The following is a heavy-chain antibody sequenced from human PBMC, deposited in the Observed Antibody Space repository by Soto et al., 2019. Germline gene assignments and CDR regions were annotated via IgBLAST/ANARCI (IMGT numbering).Heavy chain of an antibody. V-gene: IGHV3-23*01. D-gene: IGHD1-26*01. CDR3: ARRGSGSYYDY. Sequence: EVQLLESGGGLVQPGGSLRLSCAASGFTFSSYAMRWVRQAPVKGLEWVSAISGSGGSTYYADSVKGRFTISRDNSKNXXXLXMNXXRAEDTAVYYCARRGSGSYYDYWGQGTLVTVSS. CDR1: GFTFSSYA. CDR2: ISGSGGST. J-gene: IGHJ4*02.